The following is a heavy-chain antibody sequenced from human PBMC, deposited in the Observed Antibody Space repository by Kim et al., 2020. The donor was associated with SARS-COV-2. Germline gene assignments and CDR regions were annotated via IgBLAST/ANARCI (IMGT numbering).Heavy chain of an antibody. D-gene: IGHD6-6*01. Sequence: YADSVKGRFTISRDNAKNSLYLQMNRLRAEDTALYYCARSSARYYGMDVWGQGTTVTVSS. J-gene: IGHJ6*02. V-gene: IGHV3-9*01. CDR3: ARSSARYYGMDV.